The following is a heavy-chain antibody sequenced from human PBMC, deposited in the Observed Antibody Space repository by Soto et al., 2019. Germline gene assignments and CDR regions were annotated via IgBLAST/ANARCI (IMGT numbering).Heavy chain of an antibody. Sequence: PGEALKISCKCSGYSFTSYWISWVRQMPGKGPEGMGRIDPSDSYPNHSPSLQAHVTISADKSISTAYLQWSSLKASDTAMYYCASSRSPYLDPKYYYYYCMDVWGQGTTVTVSS. J-gene: IGHJ6*02. CDR1: GYSFTSYW. CDR2: IDPSDSYP. V-gene: IGHV5-10-1*01. D-gene: IGHD1-26*01. CDR3: ASSRSPYLDPKYYYYYCMDV.